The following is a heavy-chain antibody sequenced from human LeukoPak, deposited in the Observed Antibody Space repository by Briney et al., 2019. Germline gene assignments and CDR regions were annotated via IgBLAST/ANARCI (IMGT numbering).Heavy chain of an antibody. CDR1: GYTFTSYD. D-gene: IGHD6-13*01. CDR3: ARAIAAYYYYYYMDV. V-gene: IGHV1-8*03. CDR2: MNPNSGNT. Sequence: ASVTVSCKASGYTFTSYDINWVRQATGQGLEWMGWMNPNSGNTGYAQKFQGRVTITRNTSISTAYMELSSLRSEDTAVYYCARAIAAYYYYYYMDVWGKGTTVTVSS. J-gene: IGHJ6*03.